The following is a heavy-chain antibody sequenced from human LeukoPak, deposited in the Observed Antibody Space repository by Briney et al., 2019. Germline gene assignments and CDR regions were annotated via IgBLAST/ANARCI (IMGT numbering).Heavy chain of an antibody. CDR3: AREGQQLVGGWFDP. J-gene: IGHJ5*02. CDR2: INSDGSST. V-gene: IGHV3-74*01. D-gene: IGHD6-13*01. Sequence: PGGSLRLSCAASGFTFSSYWMHWVRQAPGKGLVWVSRINSDGSSTSYADSVKGRFTIYRDNAKNTLYLQMNSLRAEDTAVYYCAREGQQLVGGWFDPWGQGTLVTVSS. CDR1: GFTFSSYW.